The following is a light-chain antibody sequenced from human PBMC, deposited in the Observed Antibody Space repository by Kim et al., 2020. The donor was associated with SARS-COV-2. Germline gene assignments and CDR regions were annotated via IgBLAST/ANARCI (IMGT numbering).Light chain of an antibody. Sequence: GQRGTISCSGSNSNIGSNAVNWYQQLPRTAPKLLIYTDNQRPSGVPDRFSGSKSGTSASLAISGLQSADEADYFCAVWDDSLNGPVFGGGTQLTVL. CDR3: AVWDDSLNGPV. V-gene: IGLV1-44*01. CDR2: TDN. CDR1: NSNIGSNA. J-gene: IGLJ2*01.